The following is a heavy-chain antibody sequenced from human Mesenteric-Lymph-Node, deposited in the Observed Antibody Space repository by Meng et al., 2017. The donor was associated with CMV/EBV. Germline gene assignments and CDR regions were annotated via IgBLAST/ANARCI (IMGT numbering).Heavy chain of an antibody. CDR2: IKQDGSEK. J-gene: IGHJ4*02. V-gene: IGHV3-7*01. Sequence: GGSLRLSCAASGFTVSSNYMSWVRQAPGKGLEWVANIKQDGSEKYYVDSVKGRFTISRDNAKNSLYLQMNSLRAEDTAVYYCARDPPGTSCYDYWGQGTLVTVSS. CDR3: ARDPPGTSCYDY. D-gene: IGHD2-2*01. CDR1: GFTVSSNY.